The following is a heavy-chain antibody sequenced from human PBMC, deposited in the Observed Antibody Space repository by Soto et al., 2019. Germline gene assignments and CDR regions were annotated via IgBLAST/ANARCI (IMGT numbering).Heavy chain of an antibody. J-gene: IGHJ3*02. CDR3: AALPDYYDSSGYYEPDAFDI. D-gene: IGHD3-22*01. CDR1: VFTFTSSA. CDR2: IVVGSGNT. Sequence: SAKVSCKASVFTFTSSAMQWVRQARGQRLEWIGWIVVGSGNTNYAQKFQERVTITRDMSTSTAYMELSSLRSEDTAVYYCAALPDYYDSSGYYEPDAFDIWGQGTMVTVSS. V-gene: IGHV1-58*02.